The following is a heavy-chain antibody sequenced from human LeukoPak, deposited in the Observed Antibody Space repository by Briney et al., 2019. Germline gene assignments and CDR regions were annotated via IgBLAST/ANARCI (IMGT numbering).Heavy chain of an antibody. J-gene: IGHJ4*02. CDR1: GGSISSGDYY. D-gene: IGHD3-22*01. V-gene: IGHV4-30-4*01. Sequence: SETLSLTCTVSGGSISSGDYYWSWIRQPPGKGLEWIGYIYYSGSTYYNPSLKSRVTISVDTSKNQFSLKLSSVTAADTAVYYCARGHGSSGYPYYFDYWGQGTLVTVSS. CDR3: ARGHGSSGYPYYFDY. CDR2: IYYSGST.